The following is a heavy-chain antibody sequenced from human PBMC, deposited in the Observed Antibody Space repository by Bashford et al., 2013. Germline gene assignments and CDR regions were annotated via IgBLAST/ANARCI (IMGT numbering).Heavy chain of an antibody. CDR2: INPNSGGT. CDR3: ARDDVVPAVIFGY. D-gene: IGHD2-2*01. J-gene: IGHJ4*02. Sequence: ASVKGLPARASGYTFTGYYMHWVRQAPGQGLEWMGRINPNSGGTNYAQKFQGRVTMTRDTSISTAYMELSRLRSDDTAVYYCARDDVVPAVIFGYWGQGTPGHRSPQ. CDR1: GYTFTGYY. V-gene: IGHV1-2*06.